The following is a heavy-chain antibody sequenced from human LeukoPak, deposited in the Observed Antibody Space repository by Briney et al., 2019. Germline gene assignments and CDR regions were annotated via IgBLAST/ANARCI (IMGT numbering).Heavy chain of an antibody. Sequence: SETLSLTCTVSGDSLSSYYWSWIRQPPGKGLEWIGYIYYIGSTNYNPSLKSRVTISVDTSKNQFSLKLSSVTAADTAVYYCARYMGPYYFDYWGQGTLVTVSS. V-gene: IGHV4-59*01. CDR3: ARYMGPYYFDY. CDR1: GDSLSSYY. D-gene: IGHD1-26*01. CDR2: IYYIGST. J-gene: IGHJ4*02.